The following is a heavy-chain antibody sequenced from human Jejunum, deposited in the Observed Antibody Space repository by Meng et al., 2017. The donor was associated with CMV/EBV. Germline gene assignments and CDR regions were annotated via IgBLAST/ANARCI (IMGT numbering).Heavy chain of an antibody. CDR1: GYTFTDYA. Sequence: SCKASGYTFTDYAINGMRQAPGQGPEWMGWINTNTGNPTYARGFTGRFVFSLDTSVSTAYVEISGLKAEDTAVYYCARYGLVLGKFDYWGQGTLVTVSS. V-gene: IGHV7-4-1*02. CDR3: ARYGLVLGKFDY. CDR2: INTNTGNP. D-gene: IGHD2-8*01. J-gene: IGHJ4*02.